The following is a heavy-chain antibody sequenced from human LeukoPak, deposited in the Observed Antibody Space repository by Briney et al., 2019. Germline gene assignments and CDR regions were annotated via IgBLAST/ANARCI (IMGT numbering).Heavy chain of an antibody. D-gene: IGHD5-12*01. V-gene: IGHV4-38-2*02. CDR3: ARIDNAYDFDY. CDR2: FYHSGST. J-gene: IGHJ4*02. Sequence: PSETLSLTCTVSGYSIASGYYWGWIRQPPERGLEWIGSFYHSGSTYYNPSLKSRITISVDTSKNQFSLKLTSVTAADTAVYFCARIDNAYDFDYWGQGTLVTVSS. CDR1: GYSIASGYY.